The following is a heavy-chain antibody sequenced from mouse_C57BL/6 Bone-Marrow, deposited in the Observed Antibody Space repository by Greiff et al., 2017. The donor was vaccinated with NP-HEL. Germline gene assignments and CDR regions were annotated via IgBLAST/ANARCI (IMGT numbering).Heavy chain of an antibody. V-gene: IGHV1-9*01. CDR1: GYTFTGYW. J-gene: IGHJ1*03. D-gene: IGHD1-1*01. CDR2: ILPGSGST. Sequence: QVQLQQSGAELMKPGASVKLSCKATGYTFTGYWIEWVKQRPGHGLEWIGEILPGSGSTNYNEKFKGKATFTADTSSNTAYMQLSSLTTEDSAIYYCARKTYYYGSSYEYFDVWGTGTTVTVSS. CDR3: ARKTYYYGSSYEYFDV.